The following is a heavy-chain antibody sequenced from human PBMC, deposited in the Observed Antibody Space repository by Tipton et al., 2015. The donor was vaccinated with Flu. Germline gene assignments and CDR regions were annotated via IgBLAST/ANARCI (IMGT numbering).Heavy chain of an antibody. CDR3: ARSSYSSSWFFDY. CDR2: IKQDGSEK. Sequence: SLRLSCAASGFTVSSNYMTWVRLAPGKGLEWVAKIKQDGSEKYYVDSVKGRFTISRDNAKSSLYLQVNSLRAEDTAVYFCARSSYSSSWFFDYWGQGTLVTVSS. J-gene: IGHJ4*02. V-gene: IGHV3-7*01. CDR1: GFTVSSNY. D-gene: IGHD6-13*01.